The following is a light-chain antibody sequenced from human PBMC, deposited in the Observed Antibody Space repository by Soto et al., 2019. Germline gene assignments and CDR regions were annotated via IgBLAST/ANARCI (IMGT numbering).Light chain of an antibody. CDR2: GNS. Sequence: SVLTRPPSVSGAPWQRVTISCTGSSSNIGTGYDVHWYQQLPGTAPKLLIYGNSNRPSGVPDRFSGSKSGTSASLAITGLQAEDEADYYCQSFDSSRLYVFGTGTKVTVL. CDR1: SSNIGTGYD. V-gene: IGLV1-40*01. J-gene: IGLJ1*01. CDR3: QSFDSSRLYV.